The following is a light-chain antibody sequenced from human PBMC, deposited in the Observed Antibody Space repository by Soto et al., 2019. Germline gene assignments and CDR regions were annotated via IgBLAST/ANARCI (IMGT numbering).Light chain of an antibody. Sequence: DVQMTQAPSSLSASVGDTVTITCRASQDIKNYLAWVQQKPGKAPKSLIFAAYSLQSGVPSKFSGSGFGTDFTLTISSLQTEDFATYFCQQNYSPPPITFGQGTRLEIK. CDR1: QDIKNY. J-gene: IGKJ5*01. V-gene: IGKV1-16*02. CDR3: QQNYSPPPIT. CDR2: AAY.